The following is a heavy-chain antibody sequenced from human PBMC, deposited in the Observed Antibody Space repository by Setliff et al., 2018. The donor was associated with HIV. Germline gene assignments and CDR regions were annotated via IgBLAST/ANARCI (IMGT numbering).Heavy chain of an antibody. CDR3: ARDHELGAFDL. Sequence: PSETLSLTCAVSGDSISASYWNWIRQFPGGGLEWIGYIYYTGTTSYNPSLKSRVTIQVDTSNNRFSLNLRSATVADTAVYFCARDHELGAFDLWGQGTMVTVSS. CDR1: GDSISASY. V-gene: IGHV4-59*01. CDR2: IYYTGTT. J-gene: IGHJ3*01. D-gene: IGHD1-26*01.